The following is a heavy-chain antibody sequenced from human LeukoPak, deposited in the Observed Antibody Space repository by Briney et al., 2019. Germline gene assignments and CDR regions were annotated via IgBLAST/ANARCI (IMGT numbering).Heavy chain of an antibody. Sequence: SETLSLTCTVSGGSITSSNYYWGWIRQPPGKGLEWIASIYFGGTTYYNPSLKSRVTISVDTSKNQFSLKLSSVTAADTAMYYCARGYYNSALGRFDYWGQGTLVTVSS. CDR3: ARGYYNSALGRFDY. V-gene: IGHV4-39*01. D-gene: IGHD2/OR15-2a*01. CDR1: GGSITSSNYY. J-gene: IGHJ4*02. CDR2: IYFGGTT.